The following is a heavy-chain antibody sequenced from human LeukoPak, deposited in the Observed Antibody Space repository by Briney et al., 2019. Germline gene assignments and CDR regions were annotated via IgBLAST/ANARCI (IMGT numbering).Heavy chain of an antibody. J-gene: IGHJ4*02. CDR3: ASAAVAGIVDY. CDR1: GFTFSSYS. D-gene: IGHD6-19*01. V-gene: IGHV3-21*01. CDR2: ISSSSSYI. Sequence: GGSLRLSCAASGFTFSSYSMNWVRQAPGKGLEWVSSISSSSSYIYYADSVKGRSTISRDNAKNSLYLQMNSLRAEDTAVYYCASAAVAGIVDYWGQGTLVTVSS.